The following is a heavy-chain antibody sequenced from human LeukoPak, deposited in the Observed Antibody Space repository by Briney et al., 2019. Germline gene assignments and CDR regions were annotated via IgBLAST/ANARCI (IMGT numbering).Heavy chain of an antibody. CDR3: ARGPDFWSGSAYYFDY. J-gene: IGHJ4*02. D-gene: IGHD3-3*01. CDR2: IIPIFGTA. CDR1: GGTFSSYA. Sequence: ASVKVSCKASGGTFSSYAISWARQAPGQGLEWMGGIIPIFGTANYAQKFQGRVTITTDESTSTAYMELSSLRSEDTAVYYCARGPDFWSGSAYYFDYWGQGTLVTVSS. V-gene: IGHV1-69*05.